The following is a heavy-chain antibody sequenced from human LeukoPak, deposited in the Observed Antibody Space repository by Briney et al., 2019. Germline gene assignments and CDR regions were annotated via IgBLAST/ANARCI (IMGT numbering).Heavy chain of an antibody. CDR2: VSYSGTT. J-gene: IGHJ5*01. V-gene: IGHV4-39*01. D-gene: IGHD6-19*01. CDR3: ARHGGYIYLNWFDP. CDR1: GGSISGGSYY. Sequence: SETLSLTCTVSGGSISGGSYYWGWIRQPPGKGLEWIGTVSYSGTTYYKSSLKSRVTIFVDTSKNQCSLYLNSVTAADTAVYYCARHGGYIYLNWFDPWGQGTLVTVSS.